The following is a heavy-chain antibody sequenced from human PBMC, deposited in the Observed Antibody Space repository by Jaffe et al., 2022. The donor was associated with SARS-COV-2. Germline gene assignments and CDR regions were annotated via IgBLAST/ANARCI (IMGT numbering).Heavy chain of an antibody. J-gene: IGHJ6*03. CDR1: GFTISDYW. CDR3: ATTPPLQVQWDYMDV. D-gene: IGHD1-26*01. CDR2: IKQDGSEK. V-gene: IGHV3-7*01. Sequence: EVQLVESGGGLVQPGGSLRLSCAASGFTISDYWMSWVRQGPGKGLEWVANIKQDGSEKYYVDSVKGRFTISRDNAKNSLYLQMNSLRAEDTAVYYCATTPPLQVQWDYMDVWGKGTTVTVSS.